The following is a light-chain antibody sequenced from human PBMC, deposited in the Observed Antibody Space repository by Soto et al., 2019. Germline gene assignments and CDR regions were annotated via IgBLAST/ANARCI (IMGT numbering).Light chain of an antibody. V-gene: IGKV3-11*01. CDR3: QQRAGWPPT. CDR1: QSLSSY. J-gene: IGKJ4*01. Sequence: EIVLTQSPATVSLSPGERATLSCWASQSLSSYLAWYQQKPGQAPRLLIYDASNRANGIPARFTGSGSGTDSTLTISSLEPEDFAVYFCQQRAGWPPTFGGGTKVDIK. CDR2: DAS.